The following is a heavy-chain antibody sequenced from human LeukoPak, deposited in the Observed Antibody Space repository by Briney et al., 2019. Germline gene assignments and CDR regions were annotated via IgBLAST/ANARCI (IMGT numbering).Heavy chain of an antibody. CDR3: AKKRGIYGDHARYFDY. D-gene: IGHD4-17*01. Sequence: PGGSLRLSCAASGFTFSSYGRHWVRQAPGKGLEWVAVISYDGSNKYYADSVKGRFTISRDNSKNTLYLQMNSLRAEDTAVYYCAKKRGIYGDHARYFDYWGQGTLVTVSS. CDR2: ISYDGSNK. J-gene: IGHJ4*02. CDR1: GFTFSSYG. V-gene: IGHV3-30*18.